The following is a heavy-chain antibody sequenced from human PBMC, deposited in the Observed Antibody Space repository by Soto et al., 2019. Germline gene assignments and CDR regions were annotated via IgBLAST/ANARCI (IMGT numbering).Heavy chain of an antibody. J-gene: IGHJ4*02. CDR1: GFTFSSYA. CDR3: AKSGPGFGELLSFDY. CDR2: ISGSGGSP. Sequence: GGSLRLSCAASGFTFSSYAMSWVRQAPGKGLEWVSAISGSGGSPYYADSVKGRFTISRDNSKNTLHLQMNSLRAEDTAIYYCAKSGPGFGELLSFDYWGQGTLVTVSS. V-gene: IGHV3-23*01. D-gene: IGHD3-10*01.